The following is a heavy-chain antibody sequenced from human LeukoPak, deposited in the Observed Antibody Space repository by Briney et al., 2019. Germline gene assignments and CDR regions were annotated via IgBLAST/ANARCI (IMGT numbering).Heavy chain of an antibody. Sequence: SETLSLTCAVYGGSFSGYYWSWIRQPPGKGLEWIGEINHSGSTNYNPSLKSRVTMSVDTSKNQFSLKLSSVTAADTAVYYCARAASDYDILTGYSHTRFEYWGQGTLVTVSS. CDR1: GGSFSGYY. J-gene: IGHJ4*02. CDR3: ARAASDYDILTGYSHTRFEY. V-gene: IGHV4-34*01. CDR2: INHSGST. D-gene: IGHD3-9*01.